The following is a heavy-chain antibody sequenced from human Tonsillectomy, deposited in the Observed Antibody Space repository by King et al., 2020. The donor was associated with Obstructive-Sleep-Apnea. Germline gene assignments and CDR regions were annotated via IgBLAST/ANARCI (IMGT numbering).Heavy chain of an antibody. J-gene: IGHJ4*02. Sequence: VQLVESGAEVKKPGASVKGSCKASGYTFTSYYIHWVRQAPGQGLEWMGIINPTGGSTTYAQKFQGRVTMTRDTSTSTVYMELSSLRSEDTAVYYCARAYYYDSAIDYWGQGTLVTVSS. CDR3: ARAYYYDSAIDY. CDR2: INPTGGST. CDR1: GYTFTSYY. V-gene: IGHV1-46*01. D-gene: IGHD3-22*01.